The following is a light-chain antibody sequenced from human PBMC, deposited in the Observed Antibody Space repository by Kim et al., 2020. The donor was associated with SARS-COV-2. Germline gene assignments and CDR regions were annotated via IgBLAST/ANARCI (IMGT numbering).Light chain of an antibody. CDR2: SNN. J-gene: IGLJ3*02. Sequence: GQRVTISCSGSSSNIGSNYVYWYQQLPGTAPTLLIFSNNQRPSGVTDRFSGSKSGTSASLAISRRRSEDEADYYCAAWDDSLSGWVFGGGTQLTVL. CDR3: AAWDDSLSGWV. V-gene: IGLV1-47*02. CDR1: SSNIGSNY.